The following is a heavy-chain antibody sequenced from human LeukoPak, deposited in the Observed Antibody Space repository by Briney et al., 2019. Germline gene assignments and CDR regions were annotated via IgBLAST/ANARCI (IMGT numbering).Heavy chain of an antibody. Sequence: ASVKVSCKASGYTFTSYGFSWVRQAPGQGLEWMGWISGHNGNTNYAQKLQGRVTMTTDTSTSTAYMELRSLRSDDTAVYYCARDWGYSDYSIGNYWGQGTLVTVSS. V-gene: IGHV1-18*01. CDR2: ISGHNGNT. CDR3: ARDWGYSDYSIGNY. J-gene: IGHJ4*02. CDR1: GYTFTSYG. D-gene: IGHD4-11*01.